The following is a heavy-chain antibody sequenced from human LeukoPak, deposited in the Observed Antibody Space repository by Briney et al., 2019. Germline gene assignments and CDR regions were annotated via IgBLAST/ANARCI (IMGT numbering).Heavy chain of an antibody. CDR3: ARVIVTVPGQSDYFDY. CDR1: GFTFSNYW. CDR2: IRQDGGDK. J-gene: IGHJ4*02. Sequence: PGGSLRLSCATSGFTFSNYWMCWVRQAPGKGLEWVANIRQDGGDKYYADSVKGRFTISRDNAKSSLYLQMNSLRAEDTAVYSCARVIVTVPGQSDYFDYWGQGTLVTFSS. V-gene: IGHV3-7*03. D-gene: IGHD2/OR15-2a*01.